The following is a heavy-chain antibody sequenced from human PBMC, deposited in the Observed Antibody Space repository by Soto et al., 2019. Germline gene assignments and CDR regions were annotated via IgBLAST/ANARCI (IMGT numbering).Heavy chain of an antibody. CDR2: IYFSGST. J-gene: IGHJ6*02. D-gene: IGHD5-12*01. CDR1: GGSISNYY. V-gene: IGHV4-59*08. Sequence: PSETLSLTCTVSGGSISNYYWSWIRQPPGKGLEWIGYIYFSGSTNYNPSLKSRVTLSVDTSKNQFSLKLSSVTAADTAVYYCARVIGGYDYYYYYGMDVWGQGTTVTVSS. CDR3: ARVIGGYDYYYYYGMDV.